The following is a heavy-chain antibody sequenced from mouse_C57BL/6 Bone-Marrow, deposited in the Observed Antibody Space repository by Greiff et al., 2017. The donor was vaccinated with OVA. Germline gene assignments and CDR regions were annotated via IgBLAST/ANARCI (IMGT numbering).Heavy chain of an antibody. D-gene: IGHD1-1*01. V-gene: IGHV1-69*01. Sequence: VQLQQPGAELVMPGASVKLSCKASGYTFTSYWMHWVKQRPGQGLEWIGEIDPSDSYTNYNQKFKGKSTLIVDKSSSTAYMQLSSLTSEDSAVYYCAREYYGSSLHFDYWGQGTTLTVSS. CDR2: IDPSDSYT. CDR1: GYTFTSYW. CDR3: AREYYGSSLHFDY. J-gene: IGHJ2*01.